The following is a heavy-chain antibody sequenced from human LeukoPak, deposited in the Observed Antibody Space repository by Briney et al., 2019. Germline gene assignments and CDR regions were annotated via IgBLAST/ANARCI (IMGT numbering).Heavy chain of an antibody. CDR2: IWYDGSNK. Sequence: PGGSLRLSCAASGFTFSSYGMHWVRQAPGKGLEWVAVIWYDGSNKYYADSVKGRFTISRDNSKNTLYLQMNSLRAEDTAVYYCARAPYDILTGYSYYFPYWGQGTLVTVSS. V-gene: IGHV3-33*01. CDR1: GFTFSSYG. CDR3: ARAPYDILTGYSYYFPY. D-gene: IGHD3-9*01. J-gene: IGHJ4*02.